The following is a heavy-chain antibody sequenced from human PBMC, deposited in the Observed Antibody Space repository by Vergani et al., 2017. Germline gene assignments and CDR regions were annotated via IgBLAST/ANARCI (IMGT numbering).Heavy chain of an antibody. CDR3: AREHVDTAMVTSWFDP. D-gene: IGHD5-18*01. CDR1: GFTFSSYS. V-gene: IGHV3-48*04. CDR2: ISSSSSTI. Sequence: EVQLVESGGGLVQPGGSLRLSCAASGFTFSSYSMNWVRQAPGKGLEWVSYISSSSSTIYYADSVKGRFTISRDNAKNSLYLQMNSLRAEDTAVYYCAREHVDTAMVTSWFDPWGQGTLVTVSS. J-gene: IGHJ5*02.